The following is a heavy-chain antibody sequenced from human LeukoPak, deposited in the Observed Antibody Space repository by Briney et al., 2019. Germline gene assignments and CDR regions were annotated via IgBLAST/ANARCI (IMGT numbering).Heavy chain of an antibody. V-gene: IGHV3-21*01. CDR1: GFAFSSDD. D-gene: IGHD3-16*01. CDR3: AGGGDFDY. J-gene: IGHJ4*02. CDR2: ISRTSEYI. Sequence: GGSLRLSCAASGFAFSSDDMNWVRQAPGKGLEWVSSISRTSEYIHYADSVRGRFAISRDNAKNSVYLQMNSLRAEDTAVYFCAGGGDFDYWGQGILVTVSA.